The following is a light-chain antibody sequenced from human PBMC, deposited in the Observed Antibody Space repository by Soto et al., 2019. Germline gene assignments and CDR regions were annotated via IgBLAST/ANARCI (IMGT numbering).Light chain of an antibody. CDR1: QSVSSSY. CDR2: ETS. Sequence: EIVLTHSPGTLSLSPWEIATLSCRASQSVSSSYLAWYQQKPGQAPRLLMYETSRRATGIPARFSGSGSGTDFTPTISSLEPEDFAVYYCQQRHNWRDTFGQGTRLEIK. CDR3: QQRHNWRDT. V-gene: IGKV3D-20*02. J-gene: IGKJ5*01.